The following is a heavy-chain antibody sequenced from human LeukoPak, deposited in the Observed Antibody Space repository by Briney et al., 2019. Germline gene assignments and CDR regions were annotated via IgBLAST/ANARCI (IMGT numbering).Heavy chain of an antibody. CDR2: IIDDGSSK. D-gene: IGHD6-6*01. J-gene: IGHJ4*02. Sequence: GGSLRLSCAASGFTFSRNVMSWVRQAPGKGLEWVSAIIDDGSSKYYADSVRGRFTISRDNSKDTLYLQMNSLRVEDTAVYYCAKADSSIAARHFDYWGQGTLVTVSS. CDR3: AKADSSIAARHFDY. V-gene: IGHV3-23*01. CDR1: GFTFSRNV.